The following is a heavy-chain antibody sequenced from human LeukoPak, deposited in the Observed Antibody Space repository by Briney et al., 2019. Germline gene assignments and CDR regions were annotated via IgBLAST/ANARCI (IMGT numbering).Heavy chain of an antibody. CDR1: GFTVRSNY. V-gene: IGHV4-39*01. CDR2: IYYSGST. CDR3: ARYGSGALVDY. J-gene: IGHJ4*02. D-gene: IGHD3-10*01. Sequence: PRGSLRLSCAASGFTVRSNYMNWVRQPPGKGLEWIGSIYYSGSTYYNPSLKSRVTISVDTSKNQFSLKLSSVTAADTAVYYCARYGSGALVDYWGQGTLVTVSS.